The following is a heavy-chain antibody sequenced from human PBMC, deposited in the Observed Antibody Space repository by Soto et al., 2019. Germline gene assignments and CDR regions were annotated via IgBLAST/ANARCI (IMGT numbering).Heavy chain of an antibody. V-gene: IGHV1-69*13. J-gene: IGHJ6*02. CDR1: GGTFSRHA. Sequence: ASVKVSCKTSGGTFSRHAISWVRQAPGQGVEWMGGIIPVFGTANYAQKFQGRVTITADESTSTAHMELSNLRSEDTAVYYCARDGIINIWTYYFGMDVWGQGTTVTVS. CDR3: ARDGIINIWTYYFGMDV. D-gene: IGHD3-9*01. CDR2: IIPVFGTA.